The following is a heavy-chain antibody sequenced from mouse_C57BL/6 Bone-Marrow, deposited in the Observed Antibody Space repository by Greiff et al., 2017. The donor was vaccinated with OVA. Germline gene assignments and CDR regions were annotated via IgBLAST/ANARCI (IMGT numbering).Heavy chain of an antibody. CDR2: IYPGDGDT. CDR3: ARWGLLPYWYFDV. D-gene: IGHD2-10*01. Sequence: QVQLQQSGPELVKPGASVKISCKASGYAFSSSWMNWVKQRPGKGLEWIGRIYPGDGDTNYNGKFKGKATLTADKSSSTAYMQLSSLTSEDSAVYFCARWGLLPYWYFDVWGTGTTVTVSS. CDR1: GYAFSSSW. J-gene: IGHJ1*03. V-gene: IGHV1-82*01.